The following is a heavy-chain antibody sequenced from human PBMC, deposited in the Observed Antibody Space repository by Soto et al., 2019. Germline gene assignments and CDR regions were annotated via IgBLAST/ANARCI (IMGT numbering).Heavy chain of an antibody. Sequence: SVKVTCKESGYTLTSNYRQWVRQAPGQGLEWMGIINPSGGSTSYAQKFQGRVTMTRDTSTSTVYMELSSLRAEDTAVYYCARDGDGAAAGTVAFDIWGQGTMVTVSS. V-gene: IGHV1-46*01. J-gene: IGHJ3*02. CDR3: ARDGDGAAAGTVAFDI. CDR2: INPSGGST. CDR1: GYTLTSNY. D-gene: IGHD6-13*01.